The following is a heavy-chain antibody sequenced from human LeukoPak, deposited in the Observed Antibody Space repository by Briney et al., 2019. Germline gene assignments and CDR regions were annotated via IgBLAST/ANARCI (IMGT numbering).Heavy chain of an antibody. CDR3: ARDVKDTAMVTDY. CDR2: ISSSSSYI. CDR1: GFTFSSYS. V-gene: IGHV3-21*01. Sequence: PGGSLRLSCAASGFTFSSYSMNWVRQAPGKGLEWVSSISSSSSYIYYADSVKGRFTISRDNAKNSLYLQMNSLRAEDAAVYYCARDVKDTAMVTDYWGQGTLVTVSS. J-gene: IGHJ4*02. D-gene: IGHD5-18*01.